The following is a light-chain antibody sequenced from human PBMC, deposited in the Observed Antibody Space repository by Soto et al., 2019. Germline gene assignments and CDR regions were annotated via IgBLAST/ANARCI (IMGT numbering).Light chain of an antibody. CDR2: KDS. V-gene: IGLV3-25*03. J-gene: IGLJ2*01. CDR3: QSADISGLV. Sequence: SYELTQPPSVSVSPGQTARITCSGDALPKQYAYWYQQKPGQAPVLVIYKDSERPSGIPERFSGSSSGTTVTLTISGVQADDEAGYYCQSADISGLVFGGGTNLTVL. CDR1: ALPKQY.